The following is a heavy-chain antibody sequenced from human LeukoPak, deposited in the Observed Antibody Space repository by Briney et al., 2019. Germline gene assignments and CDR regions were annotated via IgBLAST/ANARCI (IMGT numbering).Heavy chain of an antibody. CDR3: ASRGVYASSGYLDDY. J-gene: IGHJ4*02. CDR2: IYYSGST. Sequence: PSETLSLTCTVSGGSISSSSYYWGWIRQPPGKGLEWIGSIYYSGSTYYNPSLKSRVTISVDTSKNQFSLKLSSVTAADTAVYYCASRGVYASSGYLDDYWGQGTLVTVSS. V-gene: IGHV4-39*07. D-gene: IGHD3-22*01. CDR1: GGSISSSSYY.